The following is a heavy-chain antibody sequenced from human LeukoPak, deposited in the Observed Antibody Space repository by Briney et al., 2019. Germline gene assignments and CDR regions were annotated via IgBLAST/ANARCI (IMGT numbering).Heavy chain of an antibody. Sequence: GGSLRLSCAASGFTFSSYSMNWVRQAPGKGLEWVSSISSSSSYIYYADSVKGRFTISRDNAKNSLYLQMNSLRDEDTAVYYCASLNILTIGDYFDYWGQGTLVTVSS. D-gene: IGHD3-9*01. CDR2: ISSSSSYI. CDR1: GFTFSSYS. CDR3: ASLNILTIGDYFDY. V-gene: IGHV3-21*01. J-gene: IGHJ4*02.